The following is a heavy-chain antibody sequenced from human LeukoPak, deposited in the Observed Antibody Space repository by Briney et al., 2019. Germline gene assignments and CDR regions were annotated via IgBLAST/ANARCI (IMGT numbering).Heavy chain of an antibody. D-gene: IGHD6-19*01. V-gene: IGHV3-23*01. CDR1: GLTVSSHA. CDR3: AKAFGGAVAGYFDY. Sequence: PGGSLRVSCAASGLTVSSHAMSWVRQAPGKGLEWVSAISISGGTTYYADSVKGRFTISRDNSRNTLYLQMYSLRVDDTAVYYCAKAFGGAVAGYFDYWGQGTLGTVSS. J-gene: IGHJ4*02. CDR2: ISISGGTT.